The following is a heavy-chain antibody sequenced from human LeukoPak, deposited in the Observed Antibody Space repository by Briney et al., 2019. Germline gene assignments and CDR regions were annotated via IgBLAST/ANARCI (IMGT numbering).Heavy chain of an antibody. CDR3: ARSVTVTIRAFDI. J-gene: IGHJ3*02. V-gene: IGHV6-1*01. CDR2: TYYRSKWYS. CDR1: GDSVSRNTAG. D-gene: IGHD4-17*01. Sequence: SQTLSLTCAISGDSVSRNTAGWSWIRQSPSRGLEWLGRTYYRSKWYSDFAPSVRNRITINPDTSKNQFSLKLSSVTAADTAVYYCARSVTVTIRAFDIWGQGTMVTVSS.